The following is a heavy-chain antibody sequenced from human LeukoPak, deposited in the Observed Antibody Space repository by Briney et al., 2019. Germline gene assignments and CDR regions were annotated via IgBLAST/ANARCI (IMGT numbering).Heavy chain of an antibody. V-gene: IGHV4-39*07. D-gene: IGHD3-10*01. CDR3: ARDRDHFDY. CDR1: GGSISNTKYY. CDR2: IHYRGST. Sequence: SETLSLTCSVSGGSISNTKYYWGWIRQPPGKGLEWIASIHYRGSTYYKPSLKSRVTISVDTSKNQISLRLSSVTAADTAVYYCARDRDHFDYWGQGTLVTVSS. J-gene: IGHJ4*02.